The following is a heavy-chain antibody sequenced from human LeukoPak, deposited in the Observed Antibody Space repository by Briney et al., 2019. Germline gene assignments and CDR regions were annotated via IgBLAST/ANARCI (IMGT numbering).Heavy chain of an antibody. V-gene: IGHV3-7*01. Sequence: HPGGSLRLSCAASGFTFSSYWMSWVRQAPGKGLEWVANIKQDGSEKYYVDSVKGRFTISRDNAKNSLYLQMNSLRAEDTAVYYCARAHYYGSGSHFDCWGQGALVTVSS. CDR3: ARAHYYGSGSHFDC. CDR2: IKQDGSEK. CDR1: GFTFSSYW. D-gene: IGHD3-10*01. J-gene: IGHJ4*02.